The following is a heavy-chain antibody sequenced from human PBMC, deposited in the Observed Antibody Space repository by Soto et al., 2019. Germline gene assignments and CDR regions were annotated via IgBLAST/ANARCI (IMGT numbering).Heavy chain of an antibody. V-gene: IGHV4-59*11. D-gene: IGHD1-1*01. J-gene: IGHJ4*02. Sequence: QVQLQESGPGLVKPSETLSLTCTISGGSLSSHYWSWIRQSPGKGLEWIGYIYFTGYTNYNPSLKNRVTISVDTSKSQFSLSLNSVTAAYTAVYYCAIVAMTSPNVFDYWVQGTLVSVSS. CDR1: GGSLSSHY. CDR3: AIVAMTSPNVFDY. CDR2: IYFTGYT.